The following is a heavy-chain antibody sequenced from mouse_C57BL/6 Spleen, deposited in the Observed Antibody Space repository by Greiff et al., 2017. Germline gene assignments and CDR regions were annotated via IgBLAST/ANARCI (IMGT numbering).Heavy chain of an antibody. D-gene: IGHD1-1*01. V-gene: IGHV1-50*01. Sequence: QVQLKQPGAELVKPGASVKLSCKASGYTFTSYWMQWVKQRPGQGLEWIGEIDPSDSYTNYNQKFKGKATLTVDTSSSTAYMQLSSLTSEDSAVYYCARWGVVGAFDYWGQGTTLTVSS. J-gene: IGHJ2*01. CDR1: GYTFTSYW. CDR3: ARWGVVGAFDY. CDR2: IDPSDSYT.